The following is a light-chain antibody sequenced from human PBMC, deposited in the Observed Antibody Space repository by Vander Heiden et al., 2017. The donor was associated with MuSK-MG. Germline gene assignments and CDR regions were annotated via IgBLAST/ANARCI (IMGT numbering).Light chain of an antibody. CDR1: QSVSSSY. Sequence: EIVLTQSPCNLLSSQGERATISCRASQSVSSSYLAWYQQKPGQAPMLLIYGASSRAIGIPDRFSGSGSGTDFTLAISRREPEDFALYYWQQESSSPFSFARGTKVDSK. CDR3: QQESSSPFS. J-gene: IGKJ4*01. V-gene: IGKV3-20*01. CDR2: GAS.